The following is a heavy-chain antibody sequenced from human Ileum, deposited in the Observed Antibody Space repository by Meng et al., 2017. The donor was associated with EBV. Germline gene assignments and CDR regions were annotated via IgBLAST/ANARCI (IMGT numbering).Heavy chain of an antibody. J-gene: IGHJ4*02. D-gene: IGHD3-16*01. CDR3: ARASRVLGGFDY. V-gene: IGHV1-46*01. Sequence: QVQLVQSGAEVKKPGPSVPVSCKASGYTFTNYYMHWVRQAPGQGLEWMGIINTSVGYTSHAQKFQGRVTMTRDTSTSTVHMEVSSLRSADTAVYYCARASRVLGGFDYWGQGTLVTVSS. CDR1: GYTFTNYY. CDR2: INTSVGYT.